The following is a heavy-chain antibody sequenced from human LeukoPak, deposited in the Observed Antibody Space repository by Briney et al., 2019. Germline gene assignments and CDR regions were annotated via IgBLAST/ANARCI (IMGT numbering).Heavy chain of an antibody. CDR2: VNPDGSSI. CDR1: GFTFSRYW. V-gene: IGHV3-74*01. Sequence: PGGSLRLSCAASGFTFSRYWMHWVRQVPGKGLVWVSRVNPDGSSITYADSVKGRFTSSRDNAKNTLYLQMNRLRVEDTAVYYCGRAGSYGDYWGQGILVTVSS. J-gene: IGHJ4*02. CDR3: GRAGSYGDY. D-gene: IGHD3-16*01.